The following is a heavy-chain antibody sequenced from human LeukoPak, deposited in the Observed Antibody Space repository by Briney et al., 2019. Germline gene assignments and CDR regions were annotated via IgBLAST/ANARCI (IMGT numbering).Heavy chain of an antibody. D-gene: IGHD3-22*01. Sequence: GGSLRLSCAASGFTFSNYGLSWVRQAPGKGLEWVSGITGSGGSTYYADSVKGRFTISRDNAKNSLYLHMNSLRAEDTAAYYCARESYSSGYYYDYWGQGTLVTVSS. J-gene: IGHJ4*02. CDR2: ITGSGGST. V-gene: IGHV3-23*01. CDR1: GFTFSNYG. CDR3: ARESYSSGYYYDY.